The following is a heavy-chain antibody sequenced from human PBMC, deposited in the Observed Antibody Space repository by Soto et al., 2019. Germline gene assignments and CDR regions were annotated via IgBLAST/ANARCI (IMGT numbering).Heavy chain of an antibody. D-gene: IGHD6-19*01. J-gene: IGHJ4*01. CDR3: TKDVQGAVADRYLDY. CDR2: ISGNSDSV. CDR1: GFTFDDYA. V-gene: IGHV3-9*01. Sequence: GGSLRLSCAASGFTFDDYAMHWVRRAPGKGLEWVSGISGNSDSVGYADSVKGRFTISRDNAKNSLYLQMNSLRAEDTAFYYCTKDVQGAVADRYLDYWGHGTLVTVSS.